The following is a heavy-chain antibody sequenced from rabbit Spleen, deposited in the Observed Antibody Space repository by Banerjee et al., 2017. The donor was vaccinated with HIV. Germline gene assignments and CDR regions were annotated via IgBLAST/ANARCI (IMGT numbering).Heavy chain of an antibody. J-gene: IGHJ4*01. CDR3: ARYNPGRTTNL. Sequence: QEQLEESRGGLVKPEGSLTLTCKASGVSFNDKDVMCWVRQAPGKGLEWIACIDTSTGSTWYASWAKGRFTISKTSSTTVTLQMTSLTAADTATYFCARYNPGRTTNLWGQGTLVTVS. D-gene: IGHD7-1*01. CDR2: IDTSTGST. CDR1: GVSFNDKDV. V-gene: IGHV1S45*01.